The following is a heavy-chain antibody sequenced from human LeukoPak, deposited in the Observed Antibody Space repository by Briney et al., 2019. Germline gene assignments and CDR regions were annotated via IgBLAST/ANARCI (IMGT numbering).Heavy chain of an antibody. J-gene: IGHJ5*02. CDR3: ASTYSSSYLGERSFDP. CDR2: INDSGST. CDR1: GYSISSGYY. Sequence: PSETLSLTCTVSGYSISSGYYWSWIRQPPGKGLEWIGEINDSGSTNYNPSLKSRVTMSVDTSKNQFSLKLSSVTAAETAVYYCASTYSSSYLGERSFDPWGQGTLVTVSS. D-gene: IGHD6-13*01. V-gene: IGHV4-38-2*02.